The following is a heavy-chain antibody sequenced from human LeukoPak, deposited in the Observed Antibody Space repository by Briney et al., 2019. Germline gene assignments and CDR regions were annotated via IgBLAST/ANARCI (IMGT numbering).Heavy chain of an antibody. CDR1: GFTVSSKY. V-gene: IGHV3-53*01. CDR3: ARFLDSSATPFDY. D-gene: IGHD3-22*01. Sequence: GGSLTLSCAASGFTVSSKYMSWVRQPPGKGLEWVSVVYSGGSTNYADSVKGRFTISRDNSKNTLYLQMNSLRAEDTAVYYCARFLDSSATPFDYWGQGTLVTVSS. CDR2: VYSGGST. J-gene: IGHJ4*02.